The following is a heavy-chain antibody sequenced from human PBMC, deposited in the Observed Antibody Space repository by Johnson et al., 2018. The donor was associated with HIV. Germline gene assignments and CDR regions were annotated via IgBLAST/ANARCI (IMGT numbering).Heavy chain of an antibody. V-gene: IGHV3-74*02. J-gene: IGHJ3*02. CDR2: INSDGSET. D-gene: IGHD3-16*01. CDR1: GFTFSTYW. CDR3: AKCVSLYLALWGAFDI. Sequence: VPLVESGGGLVQPGGSLRLSCAASGFTFSTYWVHWVRQVPGEGLVWVARINSDGSETKYAESVKGRFTISRDNSKNTLYLQMNSLRAEDTAVYYCAKCVSLYLALWGAFDIWGQGTMVTVSS.